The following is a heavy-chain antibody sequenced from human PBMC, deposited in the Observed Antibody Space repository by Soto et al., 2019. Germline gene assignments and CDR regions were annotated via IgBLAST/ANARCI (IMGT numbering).Heavy chain of an antibody. CDR3: ARHDYPKWFDP. J-gene: IGHJ5*02. CDR1: GASISSSHYY. D-gene: IGHD4-17*01. V-gene: IGHV4-39*01. CDR2: FYYSGST. Sequence: QLQLQESGPGLVKPSETLSLICTVSGASISSSHYYWGWIRQPPGRGLEWIGSFYYSGSTYYNPSLESRVTISSDTSKNQFSLKVTSVSAADTAVYYCARHDYPKWFDPWGQGTLVTVSS.